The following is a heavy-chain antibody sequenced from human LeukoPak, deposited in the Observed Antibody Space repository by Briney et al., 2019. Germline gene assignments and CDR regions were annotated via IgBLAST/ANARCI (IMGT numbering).Heavy chain of an antibody. D-gene: IGHD7-27*01. CDR3: ARGPPNWGYDY. CDR1: GYIFTDYY. J-gene: IGHJ4*02. CDR2: MSPNSGDT. V-gene: IGHV1-8*02. Sequence: GASVKVSCKASGYIFTDYYMHWVRQATGQRPEWMGWMSPNSGDTGYAQKFQDRVTMTRNTSISTAYMELSSLRSDDTAVYYCARGPPNWGYDYWGPGTLVTVSS.